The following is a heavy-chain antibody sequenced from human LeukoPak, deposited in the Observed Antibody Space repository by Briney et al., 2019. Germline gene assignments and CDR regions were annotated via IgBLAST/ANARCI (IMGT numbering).Heavy chain of an antibody. CDR2: ISSSGAYA. V-gene: IGHV3-11*03. CDR3: ARRQVVGGYYYGMDV. J-gene: IGHJ6*02. Sequence: GGSLRLSCEASGFTFSDHYMSWIRQAPGKGLECVSYISSSGAYANHADSVKGRFTISRDNGKNSLYLQMCSLRAEDTAVYFCARRQVVGGYYYGMDVWGQGTTVTVSS. D-gene: IGHD2-15*01. CDR1: GFTFSDHY.